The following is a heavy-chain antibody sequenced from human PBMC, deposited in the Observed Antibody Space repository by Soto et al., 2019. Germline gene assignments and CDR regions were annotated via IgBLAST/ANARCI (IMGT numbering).Heavy chain of an antibody. CDR3: ARLYCSTTSCYGDV. CDR2: ISSSGRHM. Sequence: QVQLVESGGGLVKPGGSLRLSCAASGFTFSDYYMSWIRQAPGKGLEWVSYISSSGRHMFYADSVKGQFTISRDNAKNSLYPQVKRLRAEDTAVYYCARLYCSTTSCYGDVWGQGTTVTVSS. D-gene: IGHD2-2*01. CDR1: GFTFSDYY. J-gene: IGHJ6*02. V-gene: IGHV3-11*01.